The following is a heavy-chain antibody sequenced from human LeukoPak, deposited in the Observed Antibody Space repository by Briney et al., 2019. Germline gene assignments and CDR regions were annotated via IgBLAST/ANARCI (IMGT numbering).Heavy chain of an antibody. CDR3: AKGQSPYGPYYFDY. V-gene: IGHV3-23*01. Sequence: GGSLRLSCAASGFTFSSYGMSWVRQAPGKGLEWVSAISGSGGSTYYADSVKGRFTISRDNAKNSLYLQMNSLRAEDTAVYYCAKGQSPYGPYYFDYWGQGTLVTVSS. CDR1: GFTFSSYG. CDR2: ISGSGGST. J-gene: IGHJ4*02. D-gene: IGHD4-17*01.